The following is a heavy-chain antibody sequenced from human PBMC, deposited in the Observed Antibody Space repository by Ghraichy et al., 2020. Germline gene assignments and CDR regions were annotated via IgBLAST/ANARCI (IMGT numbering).Heavy chain of an antibody. J-gene: IGHJ3*02. CDR2: IYYRGST. Sequence: SQTLSLTCTVSGVSIGSSNYYWGWIRQPPGKGLEWIGSIYYRGSTYFNPSLKSQVTISLDTSRNQFSLKVSSVTAADTAVFYCARGRNWNYQSAFDIWGQGTMVTVSS. CDR3: ARGRNWNYQSAFDI. D-gene: IGHD1-7*01. CDR1: GVSIGSSNYY. V-gene: IGHV4-39*01.